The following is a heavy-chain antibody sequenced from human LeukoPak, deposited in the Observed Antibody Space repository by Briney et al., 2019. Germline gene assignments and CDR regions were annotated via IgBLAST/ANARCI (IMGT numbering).Heavy chain of an antibody. J-gene: IGHJ4*02. D-gene: IGHD3-22*01. CDR2: IWYDGGNK. CDR1: GFTFNSYG. V-gene: IGHV3-33*01. Sequence: GRSLRFSCAAAGFTFNSYGMHWVRQAPGKGLEWVAVIWYDGGNKYYADSVRGRFTISRENSKNTLFLQMNSLRAEDTAVYYCARVGGTCITDGCYSDYWGQGTLVTVSS. CDR3: ARVGGTCITDGCYSDY.